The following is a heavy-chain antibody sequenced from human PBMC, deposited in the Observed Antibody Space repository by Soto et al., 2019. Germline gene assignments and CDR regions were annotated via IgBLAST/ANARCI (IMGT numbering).Heavy chain of an antibody. J-gene: IGHJ6*02. V-gene: IGHV3-23*01. CDR1: GFSVSDYA. CDR3: TKRRRSVLMVYSCGGMDV. D-gene: IGHD2-8*01. Sequence: GSLRLSCAASGFSVSDYAMSWVRQAPGKGLEWVSSISGSGDGTYYGDSVKGRFTLSRDTSQKMLYLQMNNLRGEDTAVYFCTKRRRSVLMVYSCGGMDVWGRGTTVTVSS. CDR2: ISGSGDGT.